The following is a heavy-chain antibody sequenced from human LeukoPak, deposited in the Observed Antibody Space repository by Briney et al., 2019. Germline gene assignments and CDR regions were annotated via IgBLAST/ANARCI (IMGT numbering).Heavy chain of an antibody. CDR1: GFTFSSYG. CDR2: IKSEADGRTT. CDR3: TTDIDYVFAFDI. D-gene: IGHD4-17*01. Sequence: KPGGSLRLSCAASGFTFSSYGMHWVRQAPGKGLEWVGRIKSEADGRTTDYAAPVKGRFTISRDDSKNTLYLQMNSLKTEDTAVYYCTTDIDYVFAFDIWGQGTMVTVSS. V-gene: IGHV3-15*01. J-gene: IGHJ3*02.